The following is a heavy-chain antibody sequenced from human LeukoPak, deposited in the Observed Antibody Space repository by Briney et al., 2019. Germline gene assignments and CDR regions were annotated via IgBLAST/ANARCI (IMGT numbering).Heavy chain of an antibody. CDR1: GYSISTGYY. CDR3: ARRAGAYSHPYDY. Sequence: SETLSLTCTVSGYSISTGYYWDWIRQPPGKGLEWIGTFYHGGSTYYNPSLKSRVTISVDTSKNQFSLKLSSVTATDTAVYYCARRAGAYSHPYDYWGQGTLVTVSS. V-gene: IGHV4-38-2*02. J-gene: IGHJ4*02. CDR2: FYHGGST. D-gene: IGHD4/OR15-4a*01.